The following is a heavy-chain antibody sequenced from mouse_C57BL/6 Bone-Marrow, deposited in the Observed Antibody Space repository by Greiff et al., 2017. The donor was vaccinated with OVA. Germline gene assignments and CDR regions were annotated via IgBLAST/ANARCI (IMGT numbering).Heavy chain of an antibody. D-gene: IGHD1-1*01. J-gene: IGHJ1*03. CDR1: GYTFTSYW. CDR3: ARSTTVVAPYWYFDV. Sequence: QVQLKQPGAELVKPGASVKMSCKASGYTFTSYWITWVKQRPGQGLEWIGDIYPGSGSTNYNEKFKSKATLTVDTSSSTAYMQLSSLTSEDSAVYYCARSTTVVAPYWYFDVWGTGTTVTVSS. V-gene: IGHV1-55*01. CDR2: IYPGSGST.